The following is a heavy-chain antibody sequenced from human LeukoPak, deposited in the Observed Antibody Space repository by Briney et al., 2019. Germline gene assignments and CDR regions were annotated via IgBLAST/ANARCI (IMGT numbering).Heavy chain of an antibody. Sequence: GDSLRLSCAASGFTFTKYWMTWVRQAPGKGLEWVGNIKQDGSDKNYMDSVKGRFTISRDNAKNSLYLQMNSLRTEDTAVYHCAREVEGISIVVQSSRPTRYYHYYMDVWGIGTTVTVSS. CDR3: AREVEGISIVVQSSRPTRYYHYYMDV. D-gene: IGHD2-15*01. CDR2: IKQDGSDK. CDR1: GFTFTKYW. V-gene: IGHV3-7*01. J-gene: IGHJ6*03.